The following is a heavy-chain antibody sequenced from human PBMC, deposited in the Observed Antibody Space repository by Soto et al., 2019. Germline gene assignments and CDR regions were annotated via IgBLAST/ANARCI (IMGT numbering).Heavy chain of an antibody. CDR2: VYYTGDT. V-gene: IGHV4-59*08. CDR1: SGPDRSHN. D-gene: IGHD4-17*01. Sequence: QVQLQQSGPRLVKPSETLSLTGTVSSGPDRSHNWGWIGQPPGGGLEWIGYVYYTGDTAYNPSLRGRVTISADTSTNDISLTLNSVTAADTAVYYCVRQGIDYLHGLVDVWGQGTTVSVSS. J-gene: IGHJ6*02. CDR3: VRQGIDYLHGLVDV.